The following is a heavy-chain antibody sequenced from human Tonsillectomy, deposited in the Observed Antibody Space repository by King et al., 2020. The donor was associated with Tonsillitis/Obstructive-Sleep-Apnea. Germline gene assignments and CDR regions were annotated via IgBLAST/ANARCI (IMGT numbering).Heavy chain of an antibody. Sequence: VQLVESGAEVKKPGESLKISCKGSGYRFTGYWIGWVRQMPGKGLEWMGIIYPSDSDTRYSPSFQGQVTISADRSISTAYLQWSSLKASDTAMYFCARSAPGTGWTPFDSWGQGTLVTVSS. J-gene: IGHJ4*02. CDR3: ARSAPGTGWTPFDS. V-gene: IGHV5-51*01. CDR1: GYRFTGYW. D-gene: IGHD6-19*01. CDR2: IYPSDSDT.